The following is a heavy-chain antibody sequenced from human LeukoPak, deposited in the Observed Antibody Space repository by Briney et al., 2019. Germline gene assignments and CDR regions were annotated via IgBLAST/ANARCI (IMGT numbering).Heavy chain of an antibody. D-gene: IGHD4-17*01. Sequence: SETLSLTCTVSGGSISSSSYYWGWIRQPPGKGLEWIGSIYYGGSSYYNPSLKSRVSISVDTSNNQFSLKVNSVTAADTAVYYCARGRYGDYSDFDYWGQGTLVTVSS. CDR2: IYYGGSS. CDR3: ARGRYGDYSDFDY. CDR1: GGSISSSSYY. V-gene: IGHV4-39*07. J-gene: IGHJ4*02.